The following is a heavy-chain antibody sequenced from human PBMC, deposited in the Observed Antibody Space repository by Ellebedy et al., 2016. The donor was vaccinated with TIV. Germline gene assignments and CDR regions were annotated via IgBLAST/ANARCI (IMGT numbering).Heavy chain of an antibody. V-gene: IGHV1-69*13. D-gene: IGHD2-2*01. CDR1: GYTFTSYA. Sequence: SVKVSXXASGYTFTSYAISWVRQAPGQGLEWMGGIIPIFGTANYAQKFQGRVTITADESTSTAYMELSSLRSEDTAVYYCARDPVPRGYCSSTSCNDAFDIWGQGTMVTVSS. CDR2: IIPIFGTA. CDR3: ARDPVPRGYCSSTSCNDAFDI. J-gene: IGHJ3*02.